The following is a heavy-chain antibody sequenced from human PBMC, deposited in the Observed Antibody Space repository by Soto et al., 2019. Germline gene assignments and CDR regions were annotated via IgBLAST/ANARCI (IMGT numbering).Heavy chain of an antibody. CDR1: GFSFNSYD. D-gene: IGHD2-2*01. V-gene: IGHV3-30*02. Sequence: PGGSLRLSCAASGFSFNSYDMHWVRQAPGKGLEWVAFLPHDGSKEFYAESLKAGLTVSRDNFNTTLYLQMNSLRPEDTAMYYCTKDLIGYCGGSTCNIFQPWRQGTLVTVSS. J-gene: IGHJ4*02. CDR2: LPHDGSKE. CDR3: TKDLIGYCGGSTCNIFQP.